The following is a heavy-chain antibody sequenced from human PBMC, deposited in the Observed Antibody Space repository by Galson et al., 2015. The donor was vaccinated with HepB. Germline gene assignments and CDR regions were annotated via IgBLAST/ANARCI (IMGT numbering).Heavy chain of an antibody. V-gene: IGHV3-33*01. D-gene: IGHD1-7*01. J-gene: IGHJ2*01. CDR1: GFTFSSYG. CDR3: ARVLGPTGTSRTIDWYFDL. Sequence: SLRLSCAASGFTFSSYGMHWVRQAPGKGLEWVAVIWYDGSNKYYADSVKGRFTISRDNSKNTLYLQMNSLRAEDTAVYYCARVLGPTGTSRTIDWYFDLWGRGTLVTVSS. CDR2: IWYDGSNK.